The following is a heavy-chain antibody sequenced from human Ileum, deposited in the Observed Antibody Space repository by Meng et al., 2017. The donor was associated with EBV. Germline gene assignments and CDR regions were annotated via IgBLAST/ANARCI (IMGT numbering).Heavy chain of an antibody. CDR3: ARDVTSGSSID. V-gene: IGHV3-21*01. D-gene: IGHD1-26*01. CDR2: IDSGSSYI. CDR1: GFTFSKNG. Sequence: EVQMVTSGGXLVKPGGSXRLSCAASGFTFSKNGMNWVRQTPGKGLEWVSSIDSGSSYIYYADSVKGRFTISRDNARNSLYLQMNSLRAEDTAVYYCARDVTSGSSIDWGQGTLVTVSS. J-gene: IGHJ4*02.